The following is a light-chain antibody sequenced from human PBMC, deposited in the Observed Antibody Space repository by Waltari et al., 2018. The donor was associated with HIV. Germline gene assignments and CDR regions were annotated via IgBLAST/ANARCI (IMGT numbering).Light chain of an antibody. V-gene: IGLV1-44*01. CDR1: SPNIGRNT. J-gene: IGLJ2*01. Sequence: QSVLTQPPSASGTPGQRVTISCSGSSPNIGRNTVNWYQQLPGTAPKLLIYTNNQRPSWVPDRFPGSKSGTSASLAISGLHSDDEAHYYCGVWDDSLNGQVFGGGTKLTVL. CDR2: TNN. CDR3: GVWDDSLNGQV.